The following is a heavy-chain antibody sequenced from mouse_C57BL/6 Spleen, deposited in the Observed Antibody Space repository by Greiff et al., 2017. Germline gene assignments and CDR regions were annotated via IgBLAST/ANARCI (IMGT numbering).Heavy chain of an antibody. Sequence: EVKLMESGGDLVKPGGSLKLSCAASGFTFSSYGMSWVRQTPDKRLEWVATISSGGSYTYYPDSVKGRFTISRDNAKNTLYLQMSSLKSEDTAMYYCARQVRQLMLPWYAYWGQGTLVTVSA. CDR3: ARQVRQLMLPWYAY. CDR1: GFTFSSYG. J-gene: IGHJ3*01. D-gene: IGHD3-2*02. CDR2: ISSGGSYT. V-gene: IGHV5-6*01.